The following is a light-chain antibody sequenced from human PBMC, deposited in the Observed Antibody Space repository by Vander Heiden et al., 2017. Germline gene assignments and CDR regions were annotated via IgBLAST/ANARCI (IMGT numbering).Light chain of an antibody. Sequence: QSVLTQPPSVSAAPGQKVTVSCSGSSPNIGNKYVSWYQQLPGTAPKLLIYDNDKRPSGIPDRFSGSKSGTSATLGITGLQTGDEADYYCATWDNSLRVVVFGGGTKMTVL. CDR2: DND. V-gene: IGLV1-51*01. CDR1: SPNIGNKY. J-gene: IGLJ2*01. CDR3: ATWDNSLRVVV.